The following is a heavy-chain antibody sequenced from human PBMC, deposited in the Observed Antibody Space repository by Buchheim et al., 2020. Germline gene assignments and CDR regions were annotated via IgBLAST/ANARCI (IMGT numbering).Heavy chain of an antibody. D-gene: IGHD1-26*01. CDR3: ARDLTGGLRGSFDY. Sequence: QVQLQESGPGLVKPSQTLSLTCTVSGDSISSGVYYWSWIRQHPGKGLEWIGYIYYSGSTSYNPSLKSRVTISVDPSKNQFSLKLSSVTAADTAVYYCARDLTGGLRGSFDYWGQGTL. CDR1: GDSISSGVYY. V-gene: IGHV4-31*03. CDR2: IYYSGST. J-gene: IGHJ4*02.